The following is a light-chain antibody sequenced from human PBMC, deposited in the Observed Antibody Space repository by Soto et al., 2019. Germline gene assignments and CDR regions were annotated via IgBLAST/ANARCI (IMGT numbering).Light chain of an antibody. V-gene: IGKV1-27*01. CDR3: QKYNSAPLT. CDR2: ATS. Sequence: DVQMTQSPSSLSACVGDRVTITCRASQGIAPYLAWFQQKPGKVPKLLIYATSTLQSGVPSRVSGSGSGTDFTLTINSLQPEDVGTYYCQKYNSAPLTFGGGTKVEIK. CDR1: QGIAPY. J-gene: IGKJ4*01.